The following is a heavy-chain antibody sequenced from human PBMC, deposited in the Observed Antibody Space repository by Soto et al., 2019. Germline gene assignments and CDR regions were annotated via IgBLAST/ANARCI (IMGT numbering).Heavy chain of an antibody. J-gene: IGHJ4*02. Sequence: GGSLRLSCAASGFTFSSYAMHWVRQAPGKGLEWVALISYDGSDKDYADSVKGRFTISRDNSRNTLFLQMNSLRAEDTAVYYCARDYYKYYDSSGYYRSPAYWGQGILVTVSS. D-gene: IGHD3-22*01. CDR3: ARDYYKYYDSSGYYRSPAY. CDR1: GFTFSSYA. CDR2: ISYDGSDK. V-gene: IGHV3-30-3*01.